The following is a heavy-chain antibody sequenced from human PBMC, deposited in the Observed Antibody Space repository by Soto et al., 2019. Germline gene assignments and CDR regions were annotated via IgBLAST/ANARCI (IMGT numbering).Heavy chain of an antibody. J-gene: IGHJ6*02. CDR3: ARDGKSGRYYYYGMDV. CDR1: GFTFSSYG. Sequence: QVQLVESGGGVVQPGRSLRLSCAASGFTFSSYGMHWVRQAPGKGLEWVAVIWYDGSNKYYADSVKGRFTISRDNSKNTLYPQMNSLRAEDTAVYYCARDGKSGRYYYYGMDVWGQGTTVTVSS. CDR2: IWYDGSNK. D-gene: IGHD1-26*01. V-gene: IGHV3-33*01.